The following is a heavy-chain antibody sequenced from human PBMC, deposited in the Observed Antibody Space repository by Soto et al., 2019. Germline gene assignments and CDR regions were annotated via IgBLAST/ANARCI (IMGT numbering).Heavy chain of an antibody. CDR1: GYSFTSYW. Sequence: GESLKISCKGSGYSFTSYWIVWVRQMPGKGLEWMGIIYPGDSDTRYSPSFQGQVTISADKSISTAYLQWSSLKASDTAMYYCARVAAAGPSEWWFDPWGQGTLVTVSS. CDR2: IYPGDSDT. J-gene: IGHJ5*02. V-gene: IGHV5-51*01. CDR3: ARVAAAGPSEWWFDP. D-gene: IGHD6-13*01.